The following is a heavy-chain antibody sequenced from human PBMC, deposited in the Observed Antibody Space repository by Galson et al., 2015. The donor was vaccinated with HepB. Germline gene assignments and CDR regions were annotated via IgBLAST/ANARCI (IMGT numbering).Heavy chain of an antibody. CDR2: ISVYNGNT. D-gene: IGHD4-17*01. V-gene: IGHV1-18*01. J-gene: IGHJ5*02. Sequence: SVKVSCKASGYRFTSYGISWVRQAPGQGLEWMGWISVYNGNTKYAQKIQGRVTMTTDTSTSTAYMELRSLRSDDTAVYYCARDFTPTTRDWFDPWGQGTLVTVSS. CDR1: GYRFTSYG. CDR3: ARDFTPTTRDWFDP.